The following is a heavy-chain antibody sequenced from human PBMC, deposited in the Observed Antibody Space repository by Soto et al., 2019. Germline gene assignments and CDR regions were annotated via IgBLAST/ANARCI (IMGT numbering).Heavy chain of an antibody. CDR3: AHIPYYNFWSGYPGFDY. V-gene: IGHV2-5*02. D-gene: IGHD3-3*01. Sequence: QITLKESGPTLVKPTQTLTLTCTFSGFSLSTSGVGVGWIRQPPGKALECLAFIHWDDDKRYSPSLKSRLTITKDTSKNQVVLTMTNMDPVDTATYYCAHIPYYNFWSGYPGFDYWGQGTLVTVSS. J-gene: IGHJ4*02. CDR1: GFSLSTSGVG. CDR2: IHWDDDK.